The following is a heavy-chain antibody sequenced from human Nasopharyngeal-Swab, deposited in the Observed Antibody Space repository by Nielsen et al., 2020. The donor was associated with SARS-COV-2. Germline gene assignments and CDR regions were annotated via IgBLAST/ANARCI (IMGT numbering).Heavy chain of an antibody. Sequence: SETLSLTCAVYGGSFSGYYWSWIRQPPGKGLEWIGEINHSGSTNYNPSLKSRVTISVDTSKNQFSLKLSSVTAADTAVYYCASGGSSSWYYHYYGMDVWGQGTTVTVSS. V-gene: IGHV4-34*01. CDR2: INHSGST. D-gene: IGHD6-13*01. J-gene: IGHJ6*02. CDR3: ASGGSSSWYYHYYGMDV. CDR1: GGSFSGYY.